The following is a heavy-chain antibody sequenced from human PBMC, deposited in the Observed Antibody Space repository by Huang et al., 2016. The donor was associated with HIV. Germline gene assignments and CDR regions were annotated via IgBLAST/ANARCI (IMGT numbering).Heavy chain of an antibody. D-gene: IGHD3-22*01. Sequence: QVQLVQSGTEVKKPGASVKVACRASGYTFRNYAISWVRQAPGQGLEWMEWITAYNADTKYAQKFQGRVTMTTDASTRTAYMELRSLRSDDTAVYYCARDKYYDISGYRDAFDVWGQGTMVTVSS. J-gene: IGHJ3*01. CDR3: ARDKYYDISGYRDAFDV. CDR2: ITAYNADT. CDR1: GYTFRNYA. V-gene: IGHV1-18*01.